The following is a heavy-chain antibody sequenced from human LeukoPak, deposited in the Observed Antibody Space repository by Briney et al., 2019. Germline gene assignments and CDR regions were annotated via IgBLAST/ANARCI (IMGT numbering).Heavy chain of an antibody. Sequence: ASVKVSCKASGYTFTNYGISWVRQAPGQGLEWMGWISAYNANTNYAQRLQGRVTMTTDTSTSTAYMELRSLRSDDTAVYFCARDYYSGSYYGDYWGQGTLVIVSS. CDR1: GYTFTNYG. CDR2: ISAYNANT. D-gene: IGHD1-26*01. V-gene: IGHV1-18*01. J-gene: IGHJ4*02. CDR3: ARDYYSGSYYGDY.